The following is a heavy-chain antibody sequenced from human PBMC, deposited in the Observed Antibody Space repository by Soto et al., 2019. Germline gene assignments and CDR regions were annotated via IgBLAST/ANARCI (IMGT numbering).Heavy chain of an antibody. CDR1: CGSFSSYY. CDR3: ARTSRFDC. D-gene: IGHD6-6*01. V-gene: IGHV4-34*01. CDR2: INHSGST. Sequence: QVQLQQWGAGLLKPSETLSLTCAVYCGSFSSYYWSWIRQPPGKGLEWIGEINHSGSTNYNPSLKSRVTMSVDTSKHQFSLKLSSVTAADTAVYYGARTSRFDCWGQGTLVTVSS. J-gene: IGHJ4*02.